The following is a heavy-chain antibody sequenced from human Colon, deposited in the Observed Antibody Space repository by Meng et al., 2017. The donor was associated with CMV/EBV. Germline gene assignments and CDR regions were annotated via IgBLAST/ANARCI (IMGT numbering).Heavy chain of an antibody. CDR1: GYTFTNFG. CDR3: ARELARGGY. V-gene: IGHV1-18*01. Sequence: QVHRAQSGAQVKPPGAAVKVSCKTAGYTFTNFGISWVLQAPGQGLEWMSYISPYNGDTNYAQSVPGRVALTTDTSTSTVYMELGSLTSDDTAVYYCARELARGGYWGQGTLVTVSS. CDR2: ISPYNGDT. J-gene: IGHJ4*02.